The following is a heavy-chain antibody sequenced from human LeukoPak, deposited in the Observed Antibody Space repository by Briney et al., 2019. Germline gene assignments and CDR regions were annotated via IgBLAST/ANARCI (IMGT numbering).Heavy chain of an antibody. CDR1: GYIFTSYW. Sequence: GASLQISCKGSGYIFTSYWIGWGRQLPGKGLEWMGIIYPGDSDTRYSPSFQGQVTISADKSISTAYLQWSSLKASDTAMYYCARVPCYYDSSGALFDYWGQGTLVTVSS. V-gene: IGHV5-51*01. J-gene: IGHJ4*02. D-gene: IGHD3-22*01. CDR3: ARVPCYYDSSGALFDY. CDR2: IYPGDSDT.